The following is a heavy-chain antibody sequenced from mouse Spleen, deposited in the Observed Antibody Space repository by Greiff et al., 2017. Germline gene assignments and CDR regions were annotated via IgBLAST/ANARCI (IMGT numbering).Heavy chain of an antibody. CDR2: IDPNSGGT. Sequence: QVQLQQPGAELVKPGASVKLSCKASGYTFTSYWMHWVKQRPGRGLEWIGRIDPNSGGTKYNEKFKSKATLTVDKPSSTAYMQLSSLKSEDSAVCYCAREGSTMITSAWVAYWGQGALVTVAA. CDR3: AREGSTMITSAWVAY. CDR1: GYTFTSYW. D-gene: IGHD2-4*01. J-gene: IGHJ3*01. V-gene: IGHV1-72*01.